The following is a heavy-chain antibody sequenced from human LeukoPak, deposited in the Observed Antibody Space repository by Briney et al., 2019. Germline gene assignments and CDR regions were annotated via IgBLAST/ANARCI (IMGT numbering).Heavy chain of an antibody. D-gene: IGHD1-26*01. CDR3: ANQWEPFGLRFDY. Sequence: GGSLRLSCAASGFTFSSYAMSWVRQAPGKGLEWVSAISGSGGSTYYADSVKGRFTISRDNSKNTLYLQMNSLRAEDTAVYYCANQWEPFGLRFDYWGQGTLVTVSS. CDR1: GFTFSSYA. CDR2: ISGSGGST. V-gene: IGHV3-23*01. J-gene: IGHJ4*02.